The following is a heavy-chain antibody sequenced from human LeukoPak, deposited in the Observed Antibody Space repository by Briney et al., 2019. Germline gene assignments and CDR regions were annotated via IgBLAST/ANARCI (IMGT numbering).Heavy chain of an antibody. D-gene: IGHD6-19*01. Sequence: PGGSLRLSCAASGFTFSSYWMHWVRQAPGKGLVWVSRINSDGSSTSYADSVKGRFTISRDNAKNTLYLQMNSLRAEDTAVYYYARVPSRWLGSIDYWGQGTLVTVSS. V-gene: IGHV3-74*01. CDR2: INSDGSST. CDR3: ARVPSRWLGSIDY. CDR1: GFTFSSYW. J-gene: IGHJ4*02.